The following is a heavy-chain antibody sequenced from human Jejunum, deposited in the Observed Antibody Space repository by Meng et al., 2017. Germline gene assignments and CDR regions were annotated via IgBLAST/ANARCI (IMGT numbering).Heavy chain of an antibody. V-gene: IGHV3-48*03. J-gene: IGHJ4*02. CDR3: ARAALIQQWLGIDY. CDR1: GFTFSSYE. D-gene: IGHD5-18*01. Sequence: GESLKISCVASGFTFSSYEMNWVRQAPGKGLEWVSFISSSGSTKYYADSVKGRFTISRDNSKNSLYLQLNSLRAEDTAVYYCARAALIQQWLGIDYWGQGTLVTVSS. CDR2: ISSSGSTK.